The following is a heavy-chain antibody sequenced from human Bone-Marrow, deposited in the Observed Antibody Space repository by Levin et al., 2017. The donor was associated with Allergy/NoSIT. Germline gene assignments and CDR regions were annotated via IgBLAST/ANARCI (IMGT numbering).Heavy chain of an antibody. V-gene: IGHV3-30*18. D-gene: IGHD3-10*01. CDR3: AKDSTSLTLWFGESSDAFDI. CDR1: GFTFSSYG. CDR2: ISYDGSNK. J-gene: IGHJ3*02. Sequence: LSLTCAASGFTFSSYGMHWVRQAPGKGLEWVAVISYDGSNKYYADSVKGRFTISRDNSKNTLYLQMNSLRAEDTAVYYCAKDSTSLTLWFGESSDAFDIWGQGTMVTVSS.